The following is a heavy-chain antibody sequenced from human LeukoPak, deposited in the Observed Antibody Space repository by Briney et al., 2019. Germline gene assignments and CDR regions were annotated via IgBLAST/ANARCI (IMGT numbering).Heavy chain of an antibody. CDR3: ARLRAAAHDY. Sequence: SETLSLTCTVSGGSISSSSYYWGWIRQPPGKGLEWIGSIYYSVSTYYNPSLKSRVTISVDTSKNQFSLKLSSVTAAETAVYYCARLRAAAHDYWGQGTLVTVSS. CDR2: IYYSVST. CDR1: GGSISSSSYY. J-gene: IGHJ4*02. D-gene: IGHD6-13*01. V-gene: IGHV4-39*01.